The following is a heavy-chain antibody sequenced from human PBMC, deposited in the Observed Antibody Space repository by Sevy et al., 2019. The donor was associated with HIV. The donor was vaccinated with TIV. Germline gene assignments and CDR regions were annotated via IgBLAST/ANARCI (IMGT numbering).Heavy chain of an antibody. Sequence: GGSLRLSCAASGSTLNTYNFNWIRQASGKGLECVSSISSSSSYIYYADSVKGRFTISRDSAKNSVYLHMNSLRPEDTAVYYCARHGGATDYGMDVWGQGTTVTVSS. D-gene: IGHD1-26*01. CDR1: GSTLNTYN. CDR3: ARHGGATDYGMDV. CDR2: ISSSSSYI. V-gene: IGHV3-21*01. J-gene: IGHJ6*02.